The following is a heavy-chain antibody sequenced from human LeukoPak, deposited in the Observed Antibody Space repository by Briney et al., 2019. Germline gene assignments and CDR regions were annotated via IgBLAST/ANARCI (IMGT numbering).Heavy chain of an antibody. CDR3: AREEWELTGFDY. D-gene: IGHD1-26*01. Sequence: ASVKVSCKASGYTFTGYYMHWVRQAPGQGLEWMGRINPNSGGTNYAQKFQGRVTMTRDTSISTAYMELSRLRSDDTAVYYCAREEWELTGFDYWGQGTLVTVSP. J-gene: IGHJ4*02. CDR2: INPNSGGT. V-gene: IGHV1-2*06. CDR1: GYTFTGYY.